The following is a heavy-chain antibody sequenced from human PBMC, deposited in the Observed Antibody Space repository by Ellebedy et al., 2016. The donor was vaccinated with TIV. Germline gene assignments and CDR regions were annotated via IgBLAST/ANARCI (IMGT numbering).Heavy chain of an antibody. D-gene: IGHD6-19*01. V-gene: IGHV3-74*01. CDR3: ARDSSDWPQIDY. Sequence: GESLKISCAASGFTLSSYGMHWVRQAPGTVLVWVSRFNSDGSSTTYADSVKGRFTISRANAKNTLYLQMNSLRAEDTAVYYCARDSSDWPQIDYWGQGTLVTVSS. J-gene: IGHJ4*02. CDR2: FNSDGSST. CDR1: GFTLSSYG.